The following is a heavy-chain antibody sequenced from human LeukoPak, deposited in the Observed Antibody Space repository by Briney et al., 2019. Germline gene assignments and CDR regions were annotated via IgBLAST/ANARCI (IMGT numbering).Heavy chain of an antibody. CDR3: ARDRSRYFDL. CDR2: INPNGGGT. J-gene: IGHJ2*01. V-gene: IGHV1-2*02. Sequence: GASVKVSRKASGYTFSGFYMHWVRQAPGQGLEWMGWINPNGGGTDYAQKFQGRVTMTRDTSISTVYMELNRLTSDDTAVYYCARDRSRYFDLWGRGTLVTVSS. CDR1: GYTFSGFY.